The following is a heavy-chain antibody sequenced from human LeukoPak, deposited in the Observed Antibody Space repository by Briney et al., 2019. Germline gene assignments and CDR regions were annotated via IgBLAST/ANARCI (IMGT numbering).Heavy chain of an antibody. CDR1: GFTFSSYE. Sequence: GGSLRLSCAASGFTFSSYEMNWVRQAPGKGLEWVSYISSSGSTIYYADSVKGRFTISRDNAKNSLYLQMNSLRAEDTALHHCARALREIVIVVGDAFDIWGQGKKVTVSS. CDR3: ARALREIVIVVGDAFDI. V-gene: IGHV3-48*03. D-gene: IGHD2/OR15-2a*01. CDR2: ISSSGSTI. J-gene: IGHJ3*02.